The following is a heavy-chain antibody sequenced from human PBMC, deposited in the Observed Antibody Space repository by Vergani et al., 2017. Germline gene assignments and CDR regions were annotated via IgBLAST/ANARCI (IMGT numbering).Heavy chain of an antibody. Sequence: QVQLQESGPGLVKPSETLTLTCDVSDSSIMTNPYWGWFRQSPGKGLEWIGCIYHSGDTHYNSSLKCRVSISLVSSSKFSLSLTSVTAADTAIYYCARHRDSGGFFRSSYFYGMDVWGRGTTVTVSS. J-gene: IGHJ6*02. D-gene: IGHD3-10*01. V-gene: IGHV4-38-2*01. CDR3: ARHRDSGGFFRSSYFYGMDV. CDR1: DSSIMTNPY. CDR2: IYHSGDT.